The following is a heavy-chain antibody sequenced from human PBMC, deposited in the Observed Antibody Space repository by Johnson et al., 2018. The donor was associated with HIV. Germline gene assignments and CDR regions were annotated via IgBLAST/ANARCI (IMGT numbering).Heavy chain of an antibody. Sequence: VQLVESGGGLAKPAWSPRLSCAASQFTFNNYYLNCVRQAPGNGLEWVSAISGSGHSTYYADSVKGRFTISRDSSKNKLYLQMNSLRADDTAVYYCAKEKLEPRTGDAFDIWGQGTMVTVSS. CDR1: QFTFNNYY. J-gene: IGHJ3*02. CDR2: ISGSGHST. V-gene: IGHV3-23*04. CDR3: AKEKLEPRTGDAFDI. D-gene: IGHD1-14*01.